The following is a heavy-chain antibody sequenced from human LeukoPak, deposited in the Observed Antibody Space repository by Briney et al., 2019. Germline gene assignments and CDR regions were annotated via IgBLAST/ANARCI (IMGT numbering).Heavy chain of an antibody. V-gene: IGHV3-72*01. D-gene: IGHD3-22*01. Sequence: GGSLRLSCAASGFTFSDHYMDWVRQAPGKGLEWVGRIRDKANSYTTEYAASVKARFTMSRYDSKNSVYRQMNSLRIEDTAVYYCARVGNSGGYYNPLYYWGQGTLVTVSS. CDR3: ARVGNSGGYYNPLYY. CDR1: GFTFSDHY. CDR2: IRDKANSYTT. J-gene: IGHJ4*02.